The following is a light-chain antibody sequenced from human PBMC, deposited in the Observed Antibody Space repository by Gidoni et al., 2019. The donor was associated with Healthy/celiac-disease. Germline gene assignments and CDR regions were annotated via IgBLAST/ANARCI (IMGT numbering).Light chain of an antibody. CDR3: QQYNSYST. CDR1: QSISSW. Sequence: DIQMTQSPSTLSASVGDRVTITCRARQSISSWWAWYQQKQGKAPKLLIYDASSLESGVTSRFSGSGSGTEFTLTISSLQPDDFATYYCQQYNSYSTFGQGTKVEIK. V-gene: IGKV1-5*01. CDR2: DAS. J-gene: IGKJ1*01.